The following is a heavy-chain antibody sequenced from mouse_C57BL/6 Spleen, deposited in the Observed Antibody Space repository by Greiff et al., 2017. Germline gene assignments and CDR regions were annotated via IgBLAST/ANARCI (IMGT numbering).Heavy chain of an antibody. D-gene: IGHD3-2*02. V-gene: IGHV1-69*01. CDR1: GYTFTSYW. CDR2: IDPSDSYT. CDR3: ARAAAHSAMDY. Sequence: QVQLQQPGAELVMPGASVKLSCKASGYTFTSYWMHWVKQRPGQGLEWIGEIDPSDSYTNYNQKFKGKSTLTVDKSSSTAYMQLSSLASEDSAVYYCARAAAHSAMDYWGQGTSVTVSS. J-gene: IGHJ4*01.